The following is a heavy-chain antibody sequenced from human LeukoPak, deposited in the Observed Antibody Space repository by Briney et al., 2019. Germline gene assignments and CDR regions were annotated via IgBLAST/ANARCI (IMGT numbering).Heavy chain of an antibody. CDR2: INPNSGGT. V-gene: IGHV1-2*02. D-gene: IGHD6-19*01. Sequence: ASVKVSCKASGYTFTGYYMHWVRQAPGQGLEWMGWINPNSGGTNYAQKFQGRVTMTRDTSISTAYMELSRLRSDDTAVYYCARGFKDYSGWHNWFDPWGQGTLVTVSS. CDR1: GYTFTGYY. J-gene: IGHJ5*02. CDR3: ARGFKDYSGWHNWFDP.